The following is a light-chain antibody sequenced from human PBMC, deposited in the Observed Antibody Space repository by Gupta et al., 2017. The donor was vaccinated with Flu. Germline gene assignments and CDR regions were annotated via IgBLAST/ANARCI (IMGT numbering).Light chain of an antibody. Sequence: DIQMTQSPSSLSASVGDRITINFRASQTISKYVNWYQQKPREAPKLLIYAASNLESGVPSRFSGSGSGTDFILNISTLQPEDFATYFCQQFYNTPFTFGRGTKLEIK. CDR2: AAS. J-gene: IGKJ2*01. V-gene: IGKV1-39*01. CDR1: QTISKY. CDR3: QQFYNTPFT.